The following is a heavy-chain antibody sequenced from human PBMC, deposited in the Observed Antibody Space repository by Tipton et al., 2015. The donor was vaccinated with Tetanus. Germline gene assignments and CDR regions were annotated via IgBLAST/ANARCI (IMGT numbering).Heavy chain of an antibody. CDR1: GGSISSSSYY. J-gene: IGHJ6*03. CDR2: IYYSGST. D-gene: IGHD3-3*01. Sequence: LRLSCTVSGGSISSSSYYWGWIRQPPGKGLEWIGSIYYSGSTYYNPSLKSRVTISVDTSKNQFSLKLSSVTAADTAGYYCARHPLRLFAYYYMDVWGKVTTVTVSS. CDR3: ARHPLRLFAYYYMDV. V-gene: IGHV4-39*01.